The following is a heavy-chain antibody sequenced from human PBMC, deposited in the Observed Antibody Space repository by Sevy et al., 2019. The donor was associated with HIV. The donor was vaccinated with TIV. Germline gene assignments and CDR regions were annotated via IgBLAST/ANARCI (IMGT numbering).Heavy chain of an antibody. J-gene: IGHJ5*02. CDR1: GGSFSGYY. V-gene: IGHV4-34*01. CDR2: INHSGST. CDR3: ARAPPVVVVPGAPSWFDP. Sequence: SETLSLTCAVYGGSFSGYYWNWIRQSPGKGLEWIGEINHSGSTHYNPSLKSRVTISVDTSKNQCSLRLNSVTAADTAVYYCARAPPVVVVPGAPSWFDPGAREPWSPSPQ. D-gene: IGHD2-2*01.